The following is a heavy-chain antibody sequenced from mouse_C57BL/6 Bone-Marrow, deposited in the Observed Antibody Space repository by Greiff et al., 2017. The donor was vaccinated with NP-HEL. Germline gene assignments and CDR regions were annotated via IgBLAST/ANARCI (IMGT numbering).Heavy chain of an antibody. J-gene: IGHJ3*01. CDR3: ARSFYGYDAWFAY. D-gene: IGHD2-9*01. V-gene: IGHV1-81*01. Sequence: QVQLQQSGAELARPGASVKLSCKASGYTFTSYGISWVKQRTGQGLEWIGEIYPRSGNTYYNEKFKGKATLTADKSSSTAYMELRSLTSEDSAVYFCARSFYGYDAWFAYWGQGTLVTVSA. CDR1: GYTFTSYG. CDR2: IYPRSGNT.